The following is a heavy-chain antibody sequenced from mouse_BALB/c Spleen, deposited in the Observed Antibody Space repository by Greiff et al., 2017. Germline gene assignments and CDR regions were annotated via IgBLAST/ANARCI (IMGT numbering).Heavy chain of an antibody. CDR3: ALNSWFAY. Sequence: VQLKESGAELVKPGASVKLSCTASGFNIKDTYMHWVKQRPEQGLEWIGRIDPANGNTKYDPKFQGKATITADTSSNTAYLQLSSLTSEDTAVYYCALNSWFAYWGQGTLVTVSA. CDR1: GFNIKDTY. J-gene: IGHJ3*01. D-gene: IGHD4-1*02. CDR2: IDPANGNT. V-gene: IGHV14-3*02.